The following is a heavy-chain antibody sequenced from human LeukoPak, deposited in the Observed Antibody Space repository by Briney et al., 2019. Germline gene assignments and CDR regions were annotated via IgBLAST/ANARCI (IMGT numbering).Heavy chain of an antibody. J-gene: IGHJ2*01. CDR2: IYYSGST. V-gene: IGHV4-39*01. CDR1: GGSISSSSYY. D-gene: IGHD3-22*01. Sequence: SETLSLTCTVSGGSISSSSYYWGWIRQPPGKGLEWIGSIYYSGSTYYNPSLKSRVTISVDTSKNQFSLKLSSVTAADTAVYYCASSLYYYDSSGLQWYFDLWGRGTLVTVSS. CDR3: ASSLYYYDSSGLQWYFDL.